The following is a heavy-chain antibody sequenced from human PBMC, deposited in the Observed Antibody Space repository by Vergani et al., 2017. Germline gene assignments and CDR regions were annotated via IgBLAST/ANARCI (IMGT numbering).Heavy chain of an antibody. CDR2: ISGSGGST. CDR3: AKAEPRNSGDHDLDNYHAIDV. J-gene: IGHJ6*02. CDR1: GFTFNHYA. D-gene: IGHD5-12*01. V-gene: IGHV3-23*01. Sequence: EVQLLESGGDLVQPGGSLRLSCAASGFTFNHYAMNWVRQAPGKGLEWVSGISGSGGSTYYAGSVKGRFTISRDSSKNTLYLQMNSLSAGDTAVYYCAKAEPRNSGDHDLDNYHAIDVWGQGTTVTVSS.